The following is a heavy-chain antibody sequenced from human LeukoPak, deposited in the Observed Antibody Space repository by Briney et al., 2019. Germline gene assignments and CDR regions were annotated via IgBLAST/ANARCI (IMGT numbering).Heavy chain of an antibody. Sequence: GGSLRLSCAASGFTFDDYTMHWVRQAPGKGLEGVSLISWAGGSTYYADSVKGRFTISRDNSKNSLYLQMNSLRTEDTALYYCAKDIEYYYYGMDVWGQGTTVTVSS. CDR1: GFTFDDYT. CDR2: ISWAGGST. J-gene: IGHJ6*02. CDR3: AKDIEYYYYGMDV. V-gene: IGHV3-43*01.